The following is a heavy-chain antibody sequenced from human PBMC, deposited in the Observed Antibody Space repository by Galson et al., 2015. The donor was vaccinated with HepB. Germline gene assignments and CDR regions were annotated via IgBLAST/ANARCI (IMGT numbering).Heavy chain of an antibody. J-gene: IGHJ4*02. CDR3: ARGNLDY. Sequence: VRQAPGKGLEWVSLISWDGGSTYYADSVKGRFTISRDNSKNSLYLQMNSLRTEDTALYYCARGNLDYWGQGTLVTVSS. CDR2: ISWDGGST. V-gene: IGHV3-43*01.